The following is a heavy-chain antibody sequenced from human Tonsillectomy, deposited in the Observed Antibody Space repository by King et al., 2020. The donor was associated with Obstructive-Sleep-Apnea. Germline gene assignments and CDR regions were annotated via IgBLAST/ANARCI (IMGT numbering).Heavy chain of an antibody. CDR2: ISYDGSNK. CDR1: GFTFSSYA. Sequence: GQLVQSGGGVVQPGRSLRLSCAASGFTFSSYAMHWVRQAPGKGLEWVAVISYDGSNKYYADSVKGRFTISRDNSKNTLYLQMNSLRAEDTAVYYCARDATTVTPYYYYGMDVWGQGTTVTVSS. CDR3: ARDATTVTPYYYYGMDV. V-gene: IGHV3-30-3*01. J-gene: IGHJ6*02. D-gene: IGHD4-17*01.